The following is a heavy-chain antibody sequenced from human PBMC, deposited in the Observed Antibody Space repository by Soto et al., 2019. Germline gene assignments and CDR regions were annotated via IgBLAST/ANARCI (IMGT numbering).Heavy chain of an antibody. D-gene: IGHD3-22*01. J-gene: IGHJ6*02. CDR3: ARDYYDSSGYSYYYGKDV. CDR1: GFTFSSYG. Sequence: QVQLVESGGGVVQPGRSLRLSWAASGFTFSSYGMHGVRQAPGKGLEGVAVIWYDGSNKYYADSVKGRFTISRDNSKNTLYLQMNSLRAEDTAVYYCARDYYDSSGYSYYYGKDVWGQGTTVTVSS. V-gene: IGHV3-33*01. CDR2: IWYDGSNK.